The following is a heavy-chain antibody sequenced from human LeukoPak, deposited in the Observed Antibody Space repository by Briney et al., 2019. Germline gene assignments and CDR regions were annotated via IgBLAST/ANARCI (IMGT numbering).Heavy chain of an antibody. Sequence: PSETLSLTCAVYGGSFSGYYWSWIRQPPRKGLEWIGEINHSGSTTYNPSLKSQVSISIDTSKNQFSLKLSSVTAADTAVYYCARQAPGIAVAGYFDYWGQGTLVTVSS. J-gene: IGHJ4*02. CDR3: ARQAPGIAVAGYFDY. V-gene: IGHV4-34*01. D-gene: IGHD6-19*01. CDR2: INHSGST. CDR1: GGSFSGYY.